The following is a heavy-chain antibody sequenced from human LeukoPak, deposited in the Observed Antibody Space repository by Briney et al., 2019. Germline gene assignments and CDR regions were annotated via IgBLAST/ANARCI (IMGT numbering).Heavy chain of an antibody. D-gene: IGHD6-13*01. CDR2: ISYGGST. V-gene: IGHV4-39*07. CDR3: ARISLKIAAAAADAFDI. CDR1: GGSISSGSYN. Sequence: SETLSLTCTVSGGSISSGSYNWGWIRQPPGKGLEWTGSISYGGSTYYNSSLKSRVTISVDTSKNQFSLKLSSVTAADTAVYYCARISLKIAAAAADAFDIWGQGTMVTVSS. J-gene: IGHJ3*02.